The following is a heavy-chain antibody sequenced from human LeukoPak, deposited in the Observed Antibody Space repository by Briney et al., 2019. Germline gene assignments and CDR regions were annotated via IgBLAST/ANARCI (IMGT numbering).Heavy chain of an antibody. Sequence: PGGSLRLSCTVSGFTVSSNSMSWVRQAPGKGLEWVSFIYSDNTHYSDSVKGRFTISRDNSKNTLYLQMNSLRAEDTAVYYCARILAGGGYSYGYVGESDYWGQGTLVTVSS. CDR3: ARILAGGGYSYGYVGESDY. CDR1: GFTVSSNS. CDR2: IYSDNT. D-gene: IGHD5-18*01. J-gene: IGHJ4*02. V-gene: IGHV3-53*01.